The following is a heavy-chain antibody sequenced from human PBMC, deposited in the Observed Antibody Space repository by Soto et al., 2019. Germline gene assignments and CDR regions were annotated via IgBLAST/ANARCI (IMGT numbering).Heavy chain of an antibody. J-gene: IGHJ4*02. Sequence: EVQLLESGGGLVQPGGSLRLSCAASGFTFSNYAMSWVRQPPGKGLEWVSAISGSGGSTYYADSVKGRFTISRDNSKNMLYLQMNSVRAEDTAVYYCAKDYYDSSGYSYFDYWGQGTQVTVSS. CDR2: ISGSGGST. CDR1: GFTFSNYA. D-gene: IGHD3-22*01. CDR3: AKDYYDSSGYSYFDY. V-gene: IGHV3-23*01.